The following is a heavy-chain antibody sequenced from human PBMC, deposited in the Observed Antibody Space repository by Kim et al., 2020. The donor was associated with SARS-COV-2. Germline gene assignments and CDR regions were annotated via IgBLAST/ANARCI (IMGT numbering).Heavy chain of an antibody. CDR1: GFTFSAYW. CDR3: MRDRAYSRDY. D-gene: IGHD2-15*01. V-gene: IGHV3-7*01. Sequence: GGSLRLSCTASGFTFSAYWMSWVRQAPGKGLEWLAMIKENGINIYYLNSVEGRFTISRDNAKNSLFLQMNRLRAEDTALYFCMRDRAYSRDYWGQGTLDTVSS. J-gene: IGHJ4*02. CDR2: IKENGINI.